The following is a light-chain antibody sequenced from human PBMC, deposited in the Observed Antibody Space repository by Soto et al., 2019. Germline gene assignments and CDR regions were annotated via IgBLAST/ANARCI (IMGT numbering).Light chain of an antibody. CDR2: AAS. V-gene: IGKV3-15*01. CDR3: QQYNSWPPIFT. J-gene: IGKJ3*01. Sequence: ERVMTQSAASLSVSPGERATLSYRASQSVSTNLAWYQQKPGQAPRLLIYAASTRATGVPARFSGSGSGTEFTLTISSLQSEDFAVYYCQQYNSWPPIFTFGPGTKVDIK. CDR1: QSVSTN.